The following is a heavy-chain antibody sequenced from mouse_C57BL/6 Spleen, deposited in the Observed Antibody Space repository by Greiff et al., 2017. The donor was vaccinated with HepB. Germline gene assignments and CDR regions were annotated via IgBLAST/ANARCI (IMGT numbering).Heavy chain of an antibody. J-gene: IGHJ1*03. CDR1: GYTFTSYW. V-gene: IGHV1-69*01. CDR3: ARGAQTRPWYFEG. CDR2: IDPSDSYT. Sequence: QVQLQQPGAELVMPGASVKLSCKASGYTFTSYWMHWVKQTPGQGLEWIGEIDPSDSYTNYNQKFKGKSTLTVDKSSSTAYMQLSSLTSEDSAVYYCARGAQTRPWYFEGWGTGTTVTVSS.